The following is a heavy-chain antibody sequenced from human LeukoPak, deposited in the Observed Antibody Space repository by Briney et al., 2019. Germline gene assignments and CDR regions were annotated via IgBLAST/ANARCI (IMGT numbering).Heavy chain of an antibody. D-gene: IGHD3-16*01. CDR2: IRGNGDT. Sequence: GGSLRLSCAASGLSFRSFAMSWVRQGPARGLEWVSSIRGNGDTFYADSVKGRFTLFSDSSTNTVYFQLNNLRVEDTAIYYCAKASWVSSTDAVRWGQGTLVTVSS. V-gene: IGHV3-23*01. J-gene: IGHJ4*02. CDR3: AKASWVSSTDAVR. CDR1: GLSFRSFA.